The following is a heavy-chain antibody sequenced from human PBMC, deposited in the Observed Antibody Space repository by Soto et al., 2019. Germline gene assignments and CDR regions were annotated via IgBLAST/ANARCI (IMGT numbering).Heavy chain of an antibody. V-gene: IGHV4-30-2*01. J-gene: IGHJ4*02. CDR1: DGSIGCGGGS. CDR2: IYHGVST. Sequence: TLSLPCTVSDGSIGCGGGSWSWIRQPPGKGVEWIGYIYHGVSTYYNPSLKSRVTISVDRSKNQFSLKLSSVTAAETAVYYCARVPDYRVQGILVTVS. CDR3: ARVPDY.